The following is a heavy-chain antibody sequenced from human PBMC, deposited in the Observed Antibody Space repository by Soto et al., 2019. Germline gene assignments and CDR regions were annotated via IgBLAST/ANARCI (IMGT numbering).Heavy chain of an antibody. CDR3: AKYCSGGSCHGYYGMDV. D-gene: IGHD2-15*01. CDR2: IDPSDSYT. CDR1: GYSFTSYW. J-gene: IGHJ6*02. Sequence: GESLKISCKGSGYSFTSYWISWVRQMPGKGLEWMGRIDPSDSYTNYSPSFQGHVTISADKSISTAYLQWSSLKASDTAMYYCAKYCSGGSCHGYYGMDVWGQGTTVTAP. V-gene: IGHV5-10-1*01.